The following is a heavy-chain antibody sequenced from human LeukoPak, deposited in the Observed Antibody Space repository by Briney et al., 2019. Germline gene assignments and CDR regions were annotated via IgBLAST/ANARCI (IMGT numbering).Heavy chain of an antibody. D-gene: IGHD3-22*01. CDR2: IGWGDDK. CDR3: ARTRRAHHYGRSGYYLFDY. Sequence: SGPALMKPSQTLTLTCTFSGFSRSTVGLCVSWIRQPPGKALEWLARIGWGDDKCYTTSLKTRLTISKDTSKNQVVLTMTNMDPVDTGTYYCARTRRAHHYGRSGYYLFDYWGQGTLVTVSS. J-gene: IGHJ4*02. V-gene: IGHV2-70*11. CDR1: GFSRSTVGLC.